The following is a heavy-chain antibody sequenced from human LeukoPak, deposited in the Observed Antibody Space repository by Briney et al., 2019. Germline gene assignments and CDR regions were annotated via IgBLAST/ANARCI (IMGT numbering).Heavy chain of an antibody. V-gene: IGHV4-38-2*02. Sequence: PSETLSLTCTVSGYSISSGYYWGWIRQPPGKGLEWIGTIRHSGTTYYNPSLKSRVTISIDSSKNQFSLKLTSVTAADTAVYYCAKSNGYGLVDIWGQGTMVTVSS. D-gene: IGHD3-10*01. CDR1: GYSISSGYY. CDR2: IRHSGTT. J-gene: IGHJ3*02. CDR3: AKSNGYGLVDI.